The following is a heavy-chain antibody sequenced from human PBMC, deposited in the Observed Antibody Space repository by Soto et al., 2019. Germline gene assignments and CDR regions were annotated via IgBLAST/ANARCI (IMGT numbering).Heavy chain of an antibody. CDR1: GFTFSNYW. D-gene: IGHD2-15*01. V-gene: IGHV3-74*01. CDR2: MNSDGSNT. CDR3: ATSKGGVSHGPTPY. J-gene: IGHJ4*02. Sequence: EVQLVESGGALVQPGGSLRLSCAASGFTFSNYWMHWVRQAPGKGLVWISRMNSDGSNTVYADAVKGRFTISRDNAKNTLYLPMTSRRVEVTAVYYCATSKGGVSHGPTPYWGQGTLVTVSS.